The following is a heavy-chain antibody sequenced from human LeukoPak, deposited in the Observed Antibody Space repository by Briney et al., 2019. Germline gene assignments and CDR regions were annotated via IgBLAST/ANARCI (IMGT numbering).Heavy chain of an antibody. D-gene: IGHD2/OR15-2a*01. CDR3: ARDYLNNWFDP. V-gene: IGHV1-2*02. Sequence: ASVKVSCKASGYTFTGHYMHWVRQAPGQGLEWMGWINPNSGGTNYAQKFQGRVTMTRHTSISTAYMELSSLTSDDTAVFYCARDYLNNWFDPWGQGTLVTVSS. CDR1: GYTFTGHY. CDR2: INPNSGGT. J-gene: IGHJ5*02.